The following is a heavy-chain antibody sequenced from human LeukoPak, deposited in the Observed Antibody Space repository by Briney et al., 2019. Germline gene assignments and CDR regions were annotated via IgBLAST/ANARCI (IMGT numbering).Heavy chain of an antibody. D-gene: IGHD3-10*01. CDR2: INHSGST. Sequence: SETLSLTCAVYGGSFSGYYWSWIRQPPGKGLEWIGEINHSGSTNYNPSLKSRVTISVDTSKNLFSLKLSSVTAADTAVYYCARTKYYYGSGSYYKGNWFDPWGQGTLVTVSS. CDR1: GGSFSGYY. J-gene: IGHJ5*02. CDR3: ARTKYYYGSGSYYKGNWFDP. V-gene: IGHV4-34*01.